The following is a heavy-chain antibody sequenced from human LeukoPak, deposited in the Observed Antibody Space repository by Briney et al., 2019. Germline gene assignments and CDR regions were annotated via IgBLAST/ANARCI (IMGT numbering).Heavy chain of an antibody. CDR3: ARGTGEEWLTSYYYYYMDV. CDR2: IYYSGST. D-gene: IGHD3-3*01. CDR1: GGSISSGGYY. V-gene: IGHV4-31*03. J-gene: IGHJ6*03. Sequence: SQTLSLNCTVSGGSISSGGYYWSWIRQHPGKGLEWIGYIYYSGSTYYNPSLKSRVTISVDTSKNQFSLKLSSVTAADTAVYYCARGTGEEWLTSYYYYYMDVWGKGTTVTVSS.